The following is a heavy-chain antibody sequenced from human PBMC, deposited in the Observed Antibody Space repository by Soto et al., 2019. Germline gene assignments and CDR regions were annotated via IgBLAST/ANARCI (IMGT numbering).Heavy chain of an antibody. Sequence: SETLSLTCTFSCGSVISGSYYWSWIRQPPGKGLEWIGYIYYSGGTNYNPSLKSRVTISVDTSKNQFSLKLSSVTAADTAVYYCARDRERWFDPWGQGTLVTVSS. CDR1: CGSVISGSYY. CDR2: IYYSGGT. J-gene: IGHJ5*02. V-gene: IGHV4-61*01. CDR3: ARDRERWFDP.